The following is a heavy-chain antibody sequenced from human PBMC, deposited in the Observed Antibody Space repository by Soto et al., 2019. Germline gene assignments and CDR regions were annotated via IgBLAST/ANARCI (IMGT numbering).Heavy chain of an antibody. J-gene: IGHJ4*02. CDR3: AGQRAYYYDSSGYPLPPGY. V-gene: IGHV4-59*01. CDR1: GGSISSYY. Sequence: SETLSLTCTVSGGSISSYYWSWIRQPPGKGLEWIGYIYYSGSTNYNPSLKSRVTISVDTSKNQFSLKLSSVTAADTAVYYCAGQRAYYYDSSGYPLPPGYWGQGTLVTVSS. CDR2: IYYSGST. D-gene: IGHD3-22*01.